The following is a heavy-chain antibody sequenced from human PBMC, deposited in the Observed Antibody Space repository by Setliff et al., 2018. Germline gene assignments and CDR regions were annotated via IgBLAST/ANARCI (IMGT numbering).Heavy chain of an antibody. D-gene: IGHD4-17*01. CDR3: ARDLIDPDYGDYLSFYYYGMDV. V-gene: IGHV1-18*01. J-gene: IGHJ6*02. CDR2: ISAYNGNT. Sequence: ASVKVSCKASGYTFTSYGISWVRQAPGQGLEWMGWISAYNGNTNYAQKFQGRVTITADESTSTAYMELSSLRSEDTAVYYCARDLIDPDYGDYLSFYYYGMDVWGQGTTVTVSS. CDR1: GYTFTSYG.